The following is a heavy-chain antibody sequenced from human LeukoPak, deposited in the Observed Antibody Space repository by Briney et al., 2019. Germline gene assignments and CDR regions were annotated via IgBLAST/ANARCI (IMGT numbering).Heavy chain of an antibody. CDR1: GVSISSSSYH. CDR2: IYDSGST. Sequence: SETLSLTCTVSGVSISSSSYHWDWIRQPPGKGLEWIGSIYDSGSTYYSPSLKSRVTISVDTSKNQFSLKLNSVTAADTAVYYCARDSRVSSSLPFDCWGQGTLVTVSS. J-gene: IGHJ4*02. CDR3: ARDSRVSSSLPFDC. D-gene: IGHD2-15*01. V-gene: IGHV4-39*02.